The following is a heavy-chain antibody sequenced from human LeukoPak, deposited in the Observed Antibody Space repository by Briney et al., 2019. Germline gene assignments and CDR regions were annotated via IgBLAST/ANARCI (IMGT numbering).Heavy chain of an antibody. Sequence: GGSLRLSCAASGFTFSSYAMHWVRQAPGKGLEWVAVISYDGSNKYYADSVKGRFTISRDNSKNTLYLQMNSLRAEDTAVYYCAKGTAIVVVVAATVDYWGQGTLVTVSS. D-gene: IGHD2-15*01. CDR2: ISYDGSNK. CDR1: GFTFSSYA. V-gene: IGHV3-30*04. CDR3: AKGTAIVVVVAATVDY. J-gene: IGHJ4*02.